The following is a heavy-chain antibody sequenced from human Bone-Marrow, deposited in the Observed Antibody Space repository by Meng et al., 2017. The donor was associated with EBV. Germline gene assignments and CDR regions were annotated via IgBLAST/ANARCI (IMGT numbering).Heavy chain of an antibody. J-gene: IGHJ5*02. CDR2: IYYSGST. CDR1: GGSISSSSYY. D-gene: IGHD1-26*01. Sequence: LKRPTSGPGLWKPSGTLSLTCTVSGGSISSSSYYWGWIRQPPGKGLEWIGSIYYSGSTYYNPSLKSRVTISVDTSKNQFSLKLSSVTAADTAVYYCVRAGLVGANWFDPWGQGTLVTVSS. CDR3: VRAGLVGANWFDP. V-gene: IGHV4-39*07.